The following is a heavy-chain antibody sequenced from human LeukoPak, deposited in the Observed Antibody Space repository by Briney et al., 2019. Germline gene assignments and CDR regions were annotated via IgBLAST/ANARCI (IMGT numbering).Heavy chain of an antibody. CDR2: INHSGST. CDR3: ARGAYSSSWLRYYYYMDV. CDR1: GASITSTISS. Sequence: SETLSLTCSVSGASITSTISSWAWIRQSPGKGLEWIGEINHSGSTNYNPSLKSRVTISVDTSKNQFSLKLSSVTAADTAVYYCARGAYSSSWLRYYYYMDVWGKGTTVTVSS. D-gene: IGHD6-13*01. V-gene: IGHV4-39*07. J-gene: IGHJ6*03.